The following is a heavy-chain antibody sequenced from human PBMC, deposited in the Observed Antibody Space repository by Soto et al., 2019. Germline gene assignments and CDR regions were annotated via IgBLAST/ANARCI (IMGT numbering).Heavy chain of an antibody. V-gene: IGHV3-33*01. CDR2: IWYDGSNK. Sequence: LRLSCAASGFTFRSYGMHWVRQAPGKGLEWVAIIWYDGSNKYYADSVNGRFTISRDNSKNTLYLQMNSLRAEDTAVYYCARLGGSGSYTIAYRGQGTPDTGSS. CDR3: ARLGGSGSYTIAY. J-gene: IGHJ4*02. D-gene: IGHD3-10*01. CDR1: GFTFRSYG.